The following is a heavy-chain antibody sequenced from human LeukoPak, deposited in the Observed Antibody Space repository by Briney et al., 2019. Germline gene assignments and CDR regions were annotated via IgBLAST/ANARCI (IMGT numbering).Heavy chain of an antibody. V-gene: IGHV1-2*02. J-gene: IGHJ2*01. Sequence: ASVKVSCKASGYTFTAYYIHWVRQAPGQGLEWMAWISPNSGGTDYAQKFQGRVAMPRDTSINTAYMELSSLRSDDRAVYYCAIQPWGSGNNWYFDLWGRGTLVTVSS. CDR2: ISPNSGGT. D-gene: IGHD7-27*01. CDR3: AIQPWGSGNNWYFDL. CDR1: GYTFTAYY.